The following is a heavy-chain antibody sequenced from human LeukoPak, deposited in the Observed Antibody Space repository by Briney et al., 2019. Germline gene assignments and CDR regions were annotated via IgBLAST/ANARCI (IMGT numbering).Heavy chain of an antibody. D-gene: IGHD6-13*01. CDR2: IYYSGST. V-gene: IGHV4-59*01. CDR3: ARGLAAAGIDY. CDR1: GGSISSYY. J-gene: IGHJ4*02. Sequence: SETLSLTCTVSGGSISSYYWSGIRQPPGKGLEWIGYIYYSGSTNYNPSLKSRVTISVDTSKNQFSLKLSSVTAADTAVYYCARGLAAAGIDYWGQGTLVTVSS.